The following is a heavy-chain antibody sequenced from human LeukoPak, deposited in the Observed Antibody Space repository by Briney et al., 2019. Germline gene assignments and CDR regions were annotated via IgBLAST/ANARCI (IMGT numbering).Heavy chain of an antibody. CDR3: ARDLEAANTYYLDY. D-gene: IGHD6-13*01. Sequence: GGSLRLSCAASGFTVSSSYMSWVRQAPGKGLEWVSIISSAGTTYYADSVKGRFTISRDNSKNTVYLQVNSLRDEDTTVYYCARDLEAANTYYLDYWGQGTMVTVSS. J-gene: IGHJ4*02. CDR2: ISSAGTT. CDR1: GFTVSSSY. V-gene: IGHV3-66*01.